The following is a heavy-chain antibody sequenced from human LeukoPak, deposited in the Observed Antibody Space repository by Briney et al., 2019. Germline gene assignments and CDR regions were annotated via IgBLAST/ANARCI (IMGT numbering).Heavy chain of an antibody. CDR3: ATHREYYFDY. J-gene: IGHJ4*02. D-gene: IGHD3-10*01. Sequence: PGGSLRLSCAASGFTFSSYGMHWVRQAPGKGLEWVAVISYDGSNKYYADSVKGRFTISRDNSKNTLYLQMNSLRAEDTAVYYCATHREYYFDYWGQGTLVTVSS. CDR2: ISYDGSNK. V-gene: IGHV3-30*03. CDR1: GFTFSSYG.